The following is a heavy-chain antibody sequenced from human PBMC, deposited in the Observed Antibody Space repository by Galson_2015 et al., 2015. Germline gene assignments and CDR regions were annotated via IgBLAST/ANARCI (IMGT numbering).Heavy chain of an antibody. CDR1: GFTVSSNY. CDR2: IYSGGST. D-gene: IGHD6-19*01. CDR3: ARGHRGCYFDY. Sequence: SLRLSCAASGFTVSSNYMSWVRQAPGRGLEWVSVIYSGGSTYYADSVKVRFTISRDNSKNTRYLQMNSLRAEDTAVYYCARGHRGCYFDYWGQGALVTVSS. J-gene: IGHJ4*02. V-gene: IGHV3-53*01.